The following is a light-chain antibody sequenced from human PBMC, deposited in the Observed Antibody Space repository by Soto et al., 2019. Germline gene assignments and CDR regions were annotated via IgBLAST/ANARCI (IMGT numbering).Light chain of an antibody. J-gene: IGLJ3*02. Sequence: QSVLPQPPAVSGAQGQRVTIYCTGSSSTLGAGYDVHWYQQLQGTAHKRLIYGNSNRPSGVPDRLSRSKAVTSASLAITGLPAEDEADYYCQSDDSSLSGSVCGGGTKLTVL. CDR3: QSDDSSLSGSV. CDR2: GNS. CDR1: SSTLGAGYD. V-gene: IGLV1-40*01.